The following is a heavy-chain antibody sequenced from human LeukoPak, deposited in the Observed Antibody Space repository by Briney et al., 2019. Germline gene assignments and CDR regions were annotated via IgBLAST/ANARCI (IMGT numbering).Heavy chain of an antibody. J-gene: IGHJ4*02. CDR2: IYSSGYT. CDR1: GGAIRSHY. V-gene: IGHV4-4*07. D-gene: IGHD1/OR15-1a*01. CDR3: ARGEHSVDS. Sequence: NTSETLSLTCTVSGGAIRSHYWNWIRQPAGKGLEWIGRIYSSGYTNDNPFLKSRVTMSVDMSKNQFSLRLNSVTAADTAVYYCARGEHSVDSWGQGMLVTVSS.